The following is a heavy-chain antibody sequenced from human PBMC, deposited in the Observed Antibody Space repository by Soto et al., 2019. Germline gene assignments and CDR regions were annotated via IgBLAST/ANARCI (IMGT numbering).Heavy chain of an antibody. CDR1: GGTFSSYA. CDR2: IIPIFGTA. CDR3: ARAVGIAARPHFDY. Sequence: GASVKVSCKASGGTFSSYAISWVRQAPGQGLEWMGGIIPIFGTANYAQKFQGRVTITADKSTSTAYMELSSLRSEDTAVYYCARAVGIAARPHFDYWGQGTLVTVSS. J-gene: IGHJ4*02. D-gene: IGHD6-6*01. V-gene: IGHV1-69*06.